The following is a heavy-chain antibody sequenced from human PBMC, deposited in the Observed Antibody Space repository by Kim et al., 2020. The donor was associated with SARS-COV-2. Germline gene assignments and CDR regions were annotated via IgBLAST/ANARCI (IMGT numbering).Heavy chain of an antibody. CDR1: GFTFSSYA. V-gene: IGHV3-23*01. Sequence: GGSLRLSCAASGFTFSSYAMSWVRQAPGKGLEWVSAISGSGGSTYYADSVKGRFTISRDNSKNTLYLQMNSLRAEDTAVDYCAIGKARWGTAMVTGGYSYYYGMDVWGQGTTVTVSS. CDR2: ISGSGGST. J-gene: IGHJ6*02. D-gene: IGHD5-18*01. CDR3: AIGKARWGTAMVTGGYSYYYGMDV.